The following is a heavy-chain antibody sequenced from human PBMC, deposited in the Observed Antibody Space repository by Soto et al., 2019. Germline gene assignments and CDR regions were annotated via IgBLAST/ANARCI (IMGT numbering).Heavy chain of an antibody. V-gene: IGHV3-23*01. CDR2: VRSDGDTT. J-gene: IGHJ4*02. CDR1: GFTFSRYG. D-gene: IGHD1-26*01. CDR3: AKGKGVGATPDGANC. Sequence: EVQVLESGGGLVQPGGSLRLSCAASGFTFSRYGMNWVRQAPGKGLEWVSGVRSDGDTTYNADSVKGRFTVSRDNFRNTVDLQMNNLRVEDTAVYHCAKGKGVGATPDGANCWGQGTLVTVSP.